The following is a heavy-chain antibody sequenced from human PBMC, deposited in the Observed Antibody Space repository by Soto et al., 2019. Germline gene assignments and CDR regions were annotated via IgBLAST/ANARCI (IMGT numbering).Heavy chain of an antibody. Sequence: QVQLLQSGAEVEKPGSSVTVSCKASGGTFSSNAIGWVRQAPGQGLEWMGGIVPMFGTPKNAQKFQGRVTITADESTSTAYMELSSLRSDDTAVYYCARLEQQLVDYWYFDLWGRGTLVTVSS. CDR3: ARLEQQLVDYWYFDL. CDR2: IVPMFGTP. V-gene: IGHV1-69*12. CDR1: GGTFSSNA. D-gene: IGHD6-13*01. J-gene: IGHJ2*01.